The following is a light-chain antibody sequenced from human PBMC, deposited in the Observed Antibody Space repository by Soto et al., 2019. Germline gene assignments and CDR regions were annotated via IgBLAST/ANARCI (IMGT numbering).Light chain of an antibody. CDR2: DAS. Sequence: EIVLTQSPGTLSFSPGERATLSCRATQSISSSSLAWYQQKPGQAPRLLIYDASNRASGIPARFSGSGSGTDFTLTISSLEPEDLAVYYCHQRSNWPPLTFGGGTKVEIK. CDR1: QSISSSS. V-gene: IGKV3D-20*02. J-gene: IGKJ4*01. CDR3: HQRSNWPPLT.